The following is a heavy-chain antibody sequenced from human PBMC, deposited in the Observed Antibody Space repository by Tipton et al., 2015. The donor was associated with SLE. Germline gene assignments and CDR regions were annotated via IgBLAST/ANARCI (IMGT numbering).Heavy chain of an antibody. D-gene: IGHD3-3*01. J-gene: IGHJ3*02. V-gene: IGHV3-7*01. CDR2: IKQDGTEK. CDR3: ATAGGGFLEWHSPPDAFDI. Sequence: GSLRLSCAASTFTFNRYWMSWVRQAPGKGLDWVANIKQDGTEKSYVDSVKGRFTISRDNAKNSLYLQMSSLRTEDTAVYYCATAGGGFLEWHSPPDAFDIWGQGTMVTVSS. CDR1: TFTFNRYW.